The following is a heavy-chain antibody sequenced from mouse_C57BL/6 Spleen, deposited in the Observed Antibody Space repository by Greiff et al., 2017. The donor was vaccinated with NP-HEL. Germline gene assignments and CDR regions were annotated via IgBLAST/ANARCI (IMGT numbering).Heavy chain of an antibody. CDR3: ARSRDYAMDY. J-gene: IGHJ4*01. V-gene: IGHV1-18*01. CDR1: GYTFTDYY. CDR2: INPNNGGT. Sequence: EVQLKESGPELVKPGASVKLPCKASGYTFTDYYMDWVKQSHGKSLEWIGDINPNNGGTNYNQKFKGKATLTVDKSSSTAYMELRSLTSEDTAVYYCARSRDYAMDYWGQGTSVTVSS.